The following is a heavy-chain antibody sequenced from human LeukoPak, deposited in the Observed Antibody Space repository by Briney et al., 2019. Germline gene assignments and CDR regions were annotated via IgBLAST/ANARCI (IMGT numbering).Heavy chain of an antibody. D-gene: IGHD1-26*01. V-gene: IGHV3-74*01. Sequence: PGGSLRLSCAASGFTFSSYWMHWVRQAPANGLVWVAGINTDGSTTSYSESVKGRFTISRDNAKNTLYVLMNSLRAEDTAVYYCVRDGIGGSYFYWGQGTLVTVSS. CDR1: GFTFSSYW. CDR2: INTDGSTT. J-gene: IGHJ4*02. CDR3: VRDGIGGSYFY.